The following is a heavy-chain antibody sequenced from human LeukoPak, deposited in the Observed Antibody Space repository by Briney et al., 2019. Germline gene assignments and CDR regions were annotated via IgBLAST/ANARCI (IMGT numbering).Heavy chain of an antibody. V-gene: IGHV3-74*01. CDR3: ARGDYTAYYYYYYYMDV. CDR1: GFTFSSYW. Sequence: PGGSLRLSCAASGFTFSSYWMHWVRQAPGKGLVWVSRINSDGSSTSYADSVKGRFTISRDNAKNTLYLQMNSLRAEDTAVYYCARGDYTAYYYYYYYMDVWGKGTTVTVSS. CDR2: INSDGSST. D-gene: IGHD4-11*01. J-gene: IGHJ6*03.